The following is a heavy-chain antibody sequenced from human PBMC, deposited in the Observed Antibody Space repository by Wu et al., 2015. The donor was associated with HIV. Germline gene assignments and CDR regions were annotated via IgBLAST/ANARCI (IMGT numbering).Heavy chain of an antibody. V-gene: IGHV1-46*01. CDR2: INPNSGSR. D-gene: IGHD5-18*01. CDR1: GYTFTSYY. J-gene: IGHJ4*02. CDR3: AGGGGRTSMDPFDF. Sequence: QVQLVQSGAEVKKPGASVKVSCKASGYTFTSYYMHWVRQAPGQGLEWMGIINPNSGSRSYAQKFQGRVTMTRDTSTSTVYMDVSSLRSDDTAVYYCAGGGGRTSMDPFDFWGQGTLVTVSS.